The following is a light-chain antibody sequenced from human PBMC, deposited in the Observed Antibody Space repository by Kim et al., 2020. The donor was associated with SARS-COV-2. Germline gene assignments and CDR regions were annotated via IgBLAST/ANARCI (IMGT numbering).Light chain of an antibody. CDR2: GAS. CDR3: QQYNNWPYT. J-gene: IGKJ2*01. V-gene: IGKV3-15*01. Sequence: EIVMMQSPATLSVSPGERATLSCRASQSVSSNLAWYQQNPGQAPRLLIYGASSRATGIPARFSGSGSGTEFTLTISSLQSEDFAVYSCQQYNNWPYTFGQGTKLEI. CDR1: QSVSSN.